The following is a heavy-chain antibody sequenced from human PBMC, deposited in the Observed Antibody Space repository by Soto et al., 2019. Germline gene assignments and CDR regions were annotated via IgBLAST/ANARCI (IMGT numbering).Heavy chain of an antibody. V-gene: IGHV3-48*01. D-gene: IGHD4-17*01. CDR1: GFTFSSYS. Sequence: EVQLVESGGGLVQPGGSLRLSCAASGFTFSSYSMNWVRQAPGKGLEWVSYISSSSSTIYYADSVKGRFTISRDNSKNSLYLQMNSLRAEDTAVYYCARERMTTVTTAFDYCGQGTLVTVSS. J-gene: IGHJ4*02. CDR3: ARERMTTVTTAFDY. CDR2: ISSSSSTI.